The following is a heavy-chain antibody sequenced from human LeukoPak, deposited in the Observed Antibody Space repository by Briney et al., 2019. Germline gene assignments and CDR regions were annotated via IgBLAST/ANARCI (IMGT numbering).Heavy chain of an antibody. J-gene: IGHJ6*02. CDR1: GFTFSSYG. D-gene: IGHD5-18*01. Sequence: GRSLRLSCAASGFTFSSYGMHWVRQAPGKGLEWVAVISYDGSNKYYADSVKGRFTISRDNSKNTLYLQMNSLRAEDTAVYYCAKVTAMVTFYYYGMDVWGQGTTVTVSS. CDR2: ISYDGSNK. CDR3: AKVTAMVTFYYYGMDV. V-gene: IGHV3-30*18.